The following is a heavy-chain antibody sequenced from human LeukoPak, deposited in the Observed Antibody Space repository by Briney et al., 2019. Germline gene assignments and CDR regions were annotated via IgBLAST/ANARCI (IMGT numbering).Heavy chain of an antibody. D-gene: IGHD3-9*01. CDR1: GGSISSSSYY. Sequence: SEALSLTCTVSGGSISSSSYYWGWIRQPPGKGLEWIGSIYYSGSTYYNPSLKSRVTISVDTSKNQFSLKLSSVTAADTAVYYCARQENPRLRYFDWLWSRDMDVWGKGTTVTISS. J-gene: IGHJ6*03. CDR2: IYYSGST. CDR3: ARQENPRLRYFDWLWSRDMDV. V-gene: IGHV4-39*01.